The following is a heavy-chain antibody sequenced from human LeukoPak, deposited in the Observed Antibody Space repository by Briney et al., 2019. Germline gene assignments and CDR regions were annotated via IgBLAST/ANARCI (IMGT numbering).Heavy chain of an antibody. D-gene: IGHD3-22*01. CDR2: IYHTGTI. J-gene: IGHJ4*02. Sequence: SETLSLTCAVSGYSINSGYFWGWIRQSPGKGLQWVGSIYHTGTINYNPSFKSRVTISVDTSKNHFSLNLSSMTAADTAVYYCAGVRNTIGYYLFDFWGQGTPVTVSS. CDR1: GYSINSGYF. V-gene: IGHV4-38-2*01. CDR3: AGVRNTIGYYLFDF.